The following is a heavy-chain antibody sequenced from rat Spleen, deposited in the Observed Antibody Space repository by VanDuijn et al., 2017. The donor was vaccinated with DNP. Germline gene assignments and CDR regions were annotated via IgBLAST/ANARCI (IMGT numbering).Heavy chain of an antibody. Sequence: EVQLVESGGGLLQPGRSLKLSCAASGFTFSSYDMAWVRQAPSKGLEWVATIFTSGNRAFYTDSVEGRFTISRDNAKSRLYLQMNSLKSEDTATYYCAGQGANLPFDYWGQGVVVTVSS. CDR1: GFTFSSYD. D-gene: IGHD5-1*01. J-gene: IGHJ2*01. CDR2: IFTSGNRA. CDR3: AGQGANLPFDY. V-gene: IGHV5-25*01.